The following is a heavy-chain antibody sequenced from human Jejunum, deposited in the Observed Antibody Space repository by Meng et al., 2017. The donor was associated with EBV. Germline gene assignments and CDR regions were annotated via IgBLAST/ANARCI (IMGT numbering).Heavy chain of an antibody. CDR1: GFTFSR. Sequence: QVQLVESGGGVAQPGRSLRLSCAASGFTFSREWVAVISHGGSNQYSADSVKGRFTISRYSSKNMLSLQMNSLRAGDTAVYYCAKEEMRVGATRAFDYWGQGALVTV. D-gene: IGHD1-26*01. CDR3: AKEEMRVGATRAFDY. V-gene: IGHV3-30-3*01. J-gene: IGHJ4*02. CDR2: ISHGGSNQ.